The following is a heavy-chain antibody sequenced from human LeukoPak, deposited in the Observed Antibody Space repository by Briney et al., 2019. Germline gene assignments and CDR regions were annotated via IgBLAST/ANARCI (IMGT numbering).Heavy chain of an antibody. Sequence: PGGSLRLSCAASGFTFSSHWMSWVRQAPGKGLEWVANIKEDGSETYYVDSVKGRFTISRDNAKNSLYLQMNSLRADDTAVSYCSRAVAPTKYFQHWGQGTLVTVSS. CDR3: SRAVAPTKYFQH. CDR2: IKEDGSET. J-gene: IGHJ1*01. V-gene: IGHV3-7*01. CDR1: GFTFSSHW. D-gene: IGHD5-24*01.